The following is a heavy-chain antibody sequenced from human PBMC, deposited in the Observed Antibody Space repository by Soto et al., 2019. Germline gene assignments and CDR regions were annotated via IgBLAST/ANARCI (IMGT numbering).Heavy chain of an antibody. CDR1: GGSFSGYY. CDR3: ASLLGVPAAIGRVYYYYMDV. CDR2: INHSGST. V-gene: IGHV4-34*01. D-gene: IGHD2-2*01. J-gene: IGHJ6*03. Sequence: PSETLSLTCAVYGGSFSGYYWSWIRQHPGKGLEWIGEINHSGSTNYNPSLKSRVTISVDTSKNQFSLKLSSVTAADTAVYYCASLLGVPAAIGRVYYYYMDVWGKGTTVTVSS.